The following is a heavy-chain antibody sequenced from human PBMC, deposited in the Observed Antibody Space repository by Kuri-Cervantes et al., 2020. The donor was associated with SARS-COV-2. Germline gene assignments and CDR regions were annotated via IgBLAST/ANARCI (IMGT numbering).Heavy chain of an antibody. CDR1: GYTFTSYG. CDR2: ISAYNGNT. Sequence: ASVKVSCKASGYTFTSYGISWVRQAPGQGLEWMGWISAYNGNTNYAQKLQGRVTMTTDTSTSTAYMELRSLRSDDTAVCYCARCMWARGVKSAYYYYYMDVWGKGTTVTVSS. D-gene: IGHD3-10*01. J-gene: IGHJ6*03. V-gene: IGHV1-18*01. CDR3: ARCMWARGVKSAYYYYYMDV.